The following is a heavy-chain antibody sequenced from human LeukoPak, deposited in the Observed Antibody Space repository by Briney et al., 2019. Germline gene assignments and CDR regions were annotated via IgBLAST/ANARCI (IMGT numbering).Heavy chain of an antibody. J-gene: IGHJ5*02. CDR1: GFTFSDYY. CDR2: ISSSSGSTI. V-gene: IGHV3-11*04. D-gene: IGHD2/OR15-2a*01. CDR3: ARDSSWFDP. Sequence: GGSLRLSCAASGFTFSDYYMSWIRQAPGKGLEWVSYISSSSGSTIYYADSVKGRFTISRDNAKNSLYLQVNSLRAEDTAVYYCARDSSWFDPWGQGTLVTVSS.